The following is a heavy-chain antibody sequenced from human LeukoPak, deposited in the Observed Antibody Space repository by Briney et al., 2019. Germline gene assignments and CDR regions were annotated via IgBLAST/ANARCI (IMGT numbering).Heavy chain of an antibody. D-gene: IGHD6-6*01. Sequence: ASVKVSCKASGYTFTNYGISWVRQAPGQGLEWMGWISAYNGNTNYAQKLQGRVTMTTDTSTSTAYMELRSLRSDDTAVYYCARRGYSSSSGQYNFHYWGQGTLVTVSS. CDR3: ARRGYSSSSGQYNFHY. CDR2: ISAYNGNT. V-gene: IGHV1-18*01. CDR1: GYTFTNYG. J-gene: IGHJ4*02.